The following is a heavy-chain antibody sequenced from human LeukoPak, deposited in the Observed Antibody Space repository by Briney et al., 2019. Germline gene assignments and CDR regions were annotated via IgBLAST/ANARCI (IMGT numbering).Heavy chain of an antibody. V-gene: IGHV3-15*01. CDR1: GFTFSNAW. D-gene: IGHD6-13*01. J-gene: IGHJ4*02. CDR3: TTDGGGIAAAVDY. CDR2: IKSKTDGGTT. Sequence: GGSLRLSCAASGFTFSNAWMSWVRQAPGKGLEWVGRIKSKTDGGTTDYAAPVKGRFTISRDDSKNTLYLQMNSLKTEDTAVCYCTTDGGGIAAAVDYWGQGTLVTVSS.